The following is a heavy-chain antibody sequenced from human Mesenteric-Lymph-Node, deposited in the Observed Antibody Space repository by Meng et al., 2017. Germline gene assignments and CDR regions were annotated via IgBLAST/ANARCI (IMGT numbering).Heavy chain of an antibody. CDR1: GFTFSSYW. Sequence: GGSLRLSCAASGFTFSSYWMSWVRQAPGKGLEWVANIKQDGSEKYYVDSVKGRFTISRDNAKNSLYLQMNSLRAEDTAVYYCARAGVCGGDCYDAFDIWGQGTMVTVSS. CDR2: IKQDGSEK. CDR3: ARAGVCGGDCYDAFDI. V-gene: IGHV3-7*01. D-gene: IGHD2-21*02. J-gene: IGHJ3*02.